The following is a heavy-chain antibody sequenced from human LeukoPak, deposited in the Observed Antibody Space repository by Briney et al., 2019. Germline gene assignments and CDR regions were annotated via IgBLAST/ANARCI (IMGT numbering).Heavy chain of an antibody. CDR3: ARGYYYPFDY. CDR1: GVSFSGYY. D-gene: IGHD3-10*01. Sequence: SETLSLTCAVYGVSFSGYYWSWIRQPPGKGLEWIGEINHSGSTNYNPSLKSRVTISVDTSKNQFSLKLSSVTAADTAVYYCARGYYYPFDYWGQGTLVTVSS. J-gene: IGHJ4*02. V-gene: IGHV4-34*01. CDR2: INHSGST.